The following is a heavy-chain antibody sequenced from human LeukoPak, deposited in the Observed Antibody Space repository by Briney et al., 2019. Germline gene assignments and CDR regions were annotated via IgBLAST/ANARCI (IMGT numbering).Heavy chain of an antibody. J-gene: IGHJ6*03. CDR2: INFSGSN. D-gene: IGHD3-10*01. CDR3: ARILLWFGEIRGYNYYMDV. Sequence: WVRQAPGQGLEGMGSINFSGSNYYNPSLKSRVTISVEPSTNQFSLKLSSVTAADTAVYYRARILLWFGEIRGYNYYMDVWGKGTTVTISS. V-gene: IGHV4-39*01.